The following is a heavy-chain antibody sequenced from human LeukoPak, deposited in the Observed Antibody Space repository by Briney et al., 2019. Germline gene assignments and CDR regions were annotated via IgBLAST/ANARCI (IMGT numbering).Heavy chain of an antibody. J-gene: IGHJ4*02. CDR1: GFTFNDYG. V-gene: IGHV3-20*04. CDR3: ARPYSYESTALDY. Sequence: RSGGSLRLSCAVSGFTFNDYGMSWVRQAPGKGLEWVSGINWNGGSTDYADSVKGRFTISRDNAKSSLYLQMNSLTAEDTALYYCARPYSYESTALDYWGQGTLVTVSS. CDR2: INWNGGST. D-gene: IGHD3-22*01.